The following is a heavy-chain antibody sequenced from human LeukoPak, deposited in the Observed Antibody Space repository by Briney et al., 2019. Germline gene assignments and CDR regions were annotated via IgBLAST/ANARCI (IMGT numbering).Heavy chain of an antibody. V-gene: IGHV4-39*01. D-gene: IGHD3-9*01. CDR2: IYYSGST. CDR3: ARRSELRYSQHDAFDI. Sequence: SETLSLTCTVSGGSISSSSYYWGWIRQPPGKGLEWIGSIYYSGSTYYNPSLKSRATISVDTSKNQFSLKLSSVTAADTAVYYCARRSELRYSQHDAFDIWGQGTMVTVSS. J-gene: IGHJ3*02. CDR1: GGSISSSSYY.